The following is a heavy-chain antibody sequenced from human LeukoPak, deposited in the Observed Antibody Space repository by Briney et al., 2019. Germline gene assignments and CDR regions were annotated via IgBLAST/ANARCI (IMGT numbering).Heavy chain of an antibody. CDR2: INPNSGGT. CDR1: GYTFTGYY. D-gene: IGHD3-9*01. CDR3: ARRPSKYYDILTGHYRSEFDH. J-gene: IGHJ4*02. V-gene: IGHV1-2*02. Sequence: ASVKVSCKASGYTFTGYYMHWVRQAPGQGLEWMGWINPNSGGTNYAQKFQGRVTMTRDTSISTAYMELSRLRSEDTAVYYCARRPSKYYDILTGHYRSEFDHWGQGTLVTVSS.